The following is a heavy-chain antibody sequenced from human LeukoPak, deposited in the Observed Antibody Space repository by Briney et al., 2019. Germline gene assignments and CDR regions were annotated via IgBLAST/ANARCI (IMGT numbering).Heavy chain of an antibody. J-gene: IGHJ6*03. CDR1: GFTFSSYE. D-gene: IGHD6-13*01. CDR3: ARRAAAEYYHYYMDV. V-gene: IGHV3-48*03. Sequence: GGSLRLSCAASGFTFSSYEMNWVRQAPGKGLEWVSYISSSGSTIYYADSVKGRFTISRDNAKNSLYLQMNSLRAEDTALYYCARRAAAEYYHYYMDVWGKGTTVTVSS. CDR2: ISSSGSTI.